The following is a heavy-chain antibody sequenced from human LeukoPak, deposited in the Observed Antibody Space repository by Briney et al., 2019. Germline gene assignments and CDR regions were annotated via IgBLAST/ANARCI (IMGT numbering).Heavy chain of an antibody. CDR1: RFTLSTYW. CDR2: IKQDGSQE. J-gene: IGHJ4*02. Sequence: PGGSLRLSCAASRFTLSTYWMSWVRQAPGKGLEWVAHIKQDGSQEYYVDSVKGRFTISRDNSKNTLYLQMNSLRAEDTAVYYCAKDADWRYVGYFDYWGQGTLVTVSS. V-gene: IGHV3-7*01. CDR3: AKDADWRYVGYFDY. D-gene: IGHD1-14*01.